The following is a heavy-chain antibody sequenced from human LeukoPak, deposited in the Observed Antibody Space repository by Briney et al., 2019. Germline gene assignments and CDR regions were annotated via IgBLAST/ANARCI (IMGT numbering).Heavy chain of an antibody. CDR2: ISAYNGNT. Sequence: GASVKVSCKASGGTFSSYAISWVRQAPGQGLEWMGWISAYNGNTDYAQKLQGRVTMTTDTSTSTAYMELRSLRSDDTAVYYCARLDHDSSGYPDYYYYYMDVWGKGTTVTVSS. CDR3: ARLDHDSSGYPDYYYYYMDV. D-gene: IGHD3-22*01. V-gene: IGHV1-18*01. J-gene: IGHJ6*03. CDR1: GGTFSSYA.